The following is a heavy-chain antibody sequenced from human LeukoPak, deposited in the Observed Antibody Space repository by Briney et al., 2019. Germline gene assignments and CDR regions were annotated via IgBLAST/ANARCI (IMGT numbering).Heavy chain of an antibody. Sequence: GGSLRLSCAGSGFTFSSSSMNWVRQAPGKGLEWVSSISSSSTYVYYADSVKGRFTISRVNAKNSLYLQMNSLRAEDTALYYCARDEGSSWSKEAFDIWGQGTMVTVSS. V-gene: IGHV3-21*01. D-gene: IGHD6-13*01. CDR2: ISSSSTYV. CDR1: GFTFSSSS. CDR3: ARDEGSSWSKEAFDI. J-gene: IGHJ3*02.